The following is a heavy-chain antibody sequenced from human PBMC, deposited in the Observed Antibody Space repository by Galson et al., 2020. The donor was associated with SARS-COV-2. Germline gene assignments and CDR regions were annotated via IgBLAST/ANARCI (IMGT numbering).Heavy chain of an antibody. Sequence: TGGSLRLSCAASGFNFDDYAMHWARQAPGKGLEWVSGISWNSGSIGYADYVKGRFTISRDNTKNSLYLQMNSLRAEDTALYYCAKDISPSGQQLVVFDYWGQGTLVTVSS. D-gene: IGHD6-13*01. J-gene: IGHJ4*02. CDR2: ISWNSGSI. CDR3: AKDISPSGQQLVVFDY. CDR1: GFNFDDYA. V-gene: IGHV3-9*01.